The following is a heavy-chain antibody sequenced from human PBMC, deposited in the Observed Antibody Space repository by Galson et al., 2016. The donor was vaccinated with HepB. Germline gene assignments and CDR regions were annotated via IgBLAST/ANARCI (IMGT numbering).Heavy chain of an antibody. CDR2: IYFIGST. V-gene: IGHV4-39*01. CDR1: GGSISTSNYY. Sequence: TLSLTCTVSGGSISTSNYYWGWIRQPPGKGLEYIGTIYFIGSTYYNPSLKSRVTISVDTSKNQFSLKLSSVTAADTAVYYCARRFYDSSGAFDSWGQGTLVTVSS. CDR3: ARRFYDSSGAFDS. D-gene: IGHD3-22*01. J-gene: IGHJ4*02.